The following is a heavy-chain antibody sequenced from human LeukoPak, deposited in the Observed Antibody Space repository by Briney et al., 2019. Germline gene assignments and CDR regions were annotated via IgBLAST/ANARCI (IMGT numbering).Heavy chain of an antibody. Sequence: SETLSLTCAVYGGSFSGYYWSWIRQPPGKGLEWIGEINHSGSTNYNPSLKSRVTISVDTSKNQFSLKLSSVTAADTAVYYCARALRDYYDFWSGYYYYYYYMDVWGKGTTVTVSS. J-gene: IGHJ6*03. CDR1: GGSFSGYY. D-gene: IGHD3-3*01. CDR3: ARALRDYYDFWSGYYYYYYYMDV. V-gene: IGHV4-34*01. CDR2: INHSGST.